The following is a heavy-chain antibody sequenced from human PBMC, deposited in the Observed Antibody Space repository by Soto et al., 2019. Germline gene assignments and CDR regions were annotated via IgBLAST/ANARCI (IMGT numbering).Heavy chain of an antibody. D-gene: IGHD3-10*01. Sequence: EVQLVESGGGLVQPGRSLRLSCAASGFSFEDYAMHWVRQAPGKGLAWVSGIAWNSDIIGYADSVKGRFTISRDNGKNSVYLQMNSLRPEDTALYYCAKDHYGSAIYGMDVWGQGTTVTVSS. V-gene: IGHV3-9*01. CDR3: AKDHYGSAIYGMDV. CDR1: GFSFEDYA. J-gene: IGHJ6*02. CDR2: IAWNSDII.